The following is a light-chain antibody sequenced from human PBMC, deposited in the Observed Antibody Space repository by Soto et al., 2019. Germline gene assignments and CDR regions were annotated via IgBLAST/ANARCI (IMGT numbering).Light chain of an antibody. CDR2: DAS. CDR1: QGVSSY. J-gene: IGKJ5*01. Sequence: EIVLTQSPATLSLSPGERATLSCRASQGVSSYLAWYQQKPGQAPRLLIYDASNRATGIPARFSGSGPGTDFTLTISSLGPEDFAVYYCQQRSNWQITFGQGTRLEI. V-gene: IGKV3D-11*01. CDR3: QQRSNWQIT.